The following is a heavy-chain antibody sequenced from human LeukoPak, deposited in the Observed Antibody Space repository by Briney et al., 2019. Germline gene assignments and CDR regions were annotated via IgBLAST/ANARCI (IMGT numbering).Heavy chain of an antibody. D-gene: IGHD2-2*01. CDR1: GYTFTGYY. CDR2: NNPNSGDT. V-gene: IGHV1-2*02. Sequence: ASVKVSCKASGYTFTGYYMHWVRQAPGQGFEWRGWNNPNSGDTNYAQKFQGRVTMTRDTSISTTHMELSRLRSDDTAVYYCARANPLYCSSTTCLFDYWGQGTLVTVSS. CDR3: ARANPLYCSSTTCLFDY. J-gene: IGHJ4*02.